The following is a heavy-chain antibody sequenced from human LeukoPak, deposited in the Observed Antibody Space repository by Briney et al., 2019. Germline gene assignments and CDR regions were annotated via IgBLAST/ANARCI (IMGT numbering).Heavy chain of an antibody. CDR2: IIPIFGTA. V-gene: IGHV1-69*13. Sequence: ASVKVSCKASGGTFSSYAISWVRQAPGQGLEWMGGIIPIFGTASYAQKFQGRVTITADESTSTAYMELSSLRSEDTAVYYCVSVPFGGGWYYYYGMDVWGQGTTVTVSS. D-gene: IGHD6-19*01. CDR1: GGTFSSYA. CDR3: VSVPFGGGWYYYYGMDV. J-gene: IGHJ6*02.